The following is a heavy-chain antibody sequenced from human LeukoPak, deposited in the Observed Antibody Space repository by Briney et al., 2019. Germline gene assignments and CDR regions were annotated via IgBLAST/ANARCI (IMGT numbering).Heavy chain of an antibody. D-gene: IGHD5-12*01. CDR2: IRSKAYGGTT. Sequence: PGGSLRLSCTASGFTFGDYAMSWFRQAPGKGLEWVGFIRSKAYGGTTEYAASVKGRFTISRDDSKSIAYLQMNSLKTEDTAVYYCAPRYLYSGYDYSDYWGQGTLVTVSS. V-gene: IGHV3-49*03. CDR1: GFTFGDYA. CDR3: APRYLYSGYDYSDY. J-gene: IGHJ4*02.